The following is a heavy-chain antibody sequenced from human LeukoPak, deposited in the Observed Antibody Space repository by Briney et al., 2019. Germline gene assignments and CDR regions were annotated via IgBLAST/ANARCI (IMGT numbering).Heavy chain of an antibody. D-gene: IGHD5-12*01. CDR2: ISGSGGAR. Sequence: GGSLRLSCAASGFTFNSYDMSWDRQAPGKGLGWVAAISGSGGARYYADSVKGRFTISIHNSGHTVFLQMDSLRADDTAVYFCARNRPAGYAFGFELQHWGQGTLVTVSS. CDR3: ARNRPAGYAFGFELQH. V-gene: IGHV3-23*01. CDR1: GFTFNSYD. J-gene: IGHJ1*01.